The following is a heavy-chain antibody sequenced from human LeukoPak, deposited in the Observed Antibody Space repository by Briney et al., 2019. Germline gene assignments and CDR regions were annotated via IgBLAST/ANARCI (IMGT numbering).Heavy chain of an antibody. D-gene: IGHD3-16*01. CDR2: ISGSGGKT. V-gene: IGHV3-23*01. J-gene: IGHJ4*02. Sequence: GGSLRLSCAASGFTFSNYAMNWVRQAPGKGLEWVSSISGSGGKTYYADSVKGRFTISRDNSKNTLSLQMNSLRADDTAVYYCAKLRVGGLRGGSFDYWGQGTLVTVSS. CDR3: AKLRVGGLRGGSFDY. CDR1: GFTFSNYA.